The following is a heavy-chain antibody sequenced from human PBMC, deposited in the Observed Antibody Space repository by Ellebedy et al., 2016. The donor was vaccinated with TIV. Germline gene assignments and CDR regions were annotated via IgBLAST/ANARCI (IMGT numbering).Heavy chain of an antibody. CDR2: IKQDGSEK. CDR3: AKDFIYGDYADN. V-gene: IGHV3-7*03. Sequence: PGGSLRLSCAASGFTFSNYWMSWVRQAPGKGLEWVANIKQDGSEKYYVDSVKGRFTISRDNAKNSLYLQMNSLRAEDTAVYYCAKDFIYGDYADNWGQGTLVTVSS. CDR1: GFTFSNYW. J-gene: IGHJ4*02. D-gene: IGHD4-17*01.